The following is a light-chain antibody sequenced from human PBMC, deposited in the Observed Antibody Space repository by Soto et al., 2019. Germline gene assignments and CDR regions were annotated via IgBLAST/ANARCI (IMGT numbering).Light chain of an antibody. CDR2: DAY. V-gene: IGKV3-11*01. J-gene: IGKJ5*01. Sequence: EIVLTQSPATLSLSPGERATLSCRASQSVGSYLAWYQQKPGQPPRLLIYDAYNRATGIPARFSGTGSGTDFTLTVSSLEAEDFAVYYCQQRRNWLFTFGQGTRLEIK. CDR1: QSVGSY. CDR3: QQRRNWLFT.